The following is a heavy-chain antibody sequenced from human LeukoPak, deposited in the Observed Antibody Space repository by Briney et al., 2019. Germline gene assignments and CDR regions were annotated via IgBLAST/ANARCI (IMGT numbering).Heavy chain of an antibody. CDR1: GGSISSGGYS. J-gene: IGHJ3*02. D-gene: IGHD3-10*01. Sequence: PSETLSLTCAVSGGSISSGGYSWSWIRQPPGKGLEWIGYIYHSGSTYYNPSLKSRVTISVDTSKNQFSLKLNSVTAADTAVYYCARDQITMAAFDIWGQGTMVTVSS. CDR3: ARDQITMAAFDI. CDR2: IYHSGST. V-gene: IGHV4-30-2*05.